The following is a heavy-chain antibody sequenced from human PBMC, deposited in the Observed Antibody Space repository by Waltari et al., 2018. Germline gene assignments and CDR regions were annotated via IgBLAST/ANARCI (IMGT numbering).Heavy chain of an antibody. CDR3: VRARLSGHYTSAGYYYGMDV. CDR2: ISSESNTI. V-gene: IGHV3-48*01. D-gene: IGHD3-3*01. Sequence: EVQLVESGGDLVQPGGSLRLSCAASGFTSSAYSMSWVRQAPGKGLELVSFISSESNTIYNADSVKGRFTISRDSAKNSLYLQMSSLRPEDTAVYYCVRARLSGHYTSAGYYYGMDVWGQGTTVIVSS. CDR1: GFTSSAYS. J-gene: IGHJ6*02.